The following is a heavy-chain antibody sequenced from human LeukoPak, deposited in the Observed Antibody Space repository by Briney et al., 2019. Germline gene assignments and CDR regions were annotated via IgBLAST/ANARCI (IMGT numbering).Heavy chain of an antibody. V-gene: IGHV3-23*01. CDR3: AKGLERESRLDS. CDR2: IIASGGTT. D-gene: IGHD1-1*01. CDR1: GFTFTNYG. J-gene: IGHJ4*02. Sequence: GGSLRLSCAASGFTFTNYGMNWVRQAPGKGLEWVSGIIASGGTTYTADSVKGRFTISRDNSKNTLYLQMNSLRAEDTALYYCAKGLERESRLDSWGQGTLVTVSS.